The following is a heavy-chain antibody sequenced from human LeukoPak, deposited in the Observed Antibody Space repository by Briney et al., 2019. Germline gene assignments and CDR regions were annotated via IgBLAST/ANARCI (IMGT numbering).Heavy chain of an antibody. CDR3: YSKGRLGWRVVNWFDP. Sequence: ASVKVSCKASGYTFTYCSLHWLQQAPGQRLERMRWITLYNGNTNYAKKFQGRVTITRDMTLRTAYIELSSLRFRDAILTGYYSKGRLGWRVVNWFDPWGQGTLVTVSS. CDR1: GYTFTYCS. V-gene: IGHV1-68*01. D-gene: IGHD3-9*01. J-gene: IGHJ5*02. CDR2: ITLYNGNT.